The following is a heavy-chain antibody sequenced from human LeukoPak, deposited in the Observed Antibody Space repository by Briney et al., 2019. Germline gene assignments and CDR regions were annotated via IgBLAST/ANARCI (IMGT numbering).Heavy chain of an antibody. CDR3: ARVFSGSLGPRGALGY. CDR1: GFTFSSYA. J-gene: IGHJ4*02. CDR2: ISYDGSDK. D-gene: IGHD1-26*01. V-gene: IGHV3-30*01. Sequence: GGSLRLSCAASGFTFSSYAIHWVRQAPGKGLEWVAIISYDGSDKYYADSVKGRFTISRYNSKNTLYLQMNSLRGEDTAVYYCARVFSGSLGPRGALGYWGQGTLVTVSS.